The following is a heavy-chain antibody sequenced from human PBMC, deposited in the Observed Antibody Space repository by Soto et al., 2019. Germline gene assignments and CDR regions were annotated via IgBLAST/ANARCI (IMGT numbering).Heavy chain of an antibody. CDR1: GYSFTSYW. Sequence: GESLKISCKGSGYSFTSYWIGWVRQMPGKGLEWMGIIYPGDSDTRYSPSFQGQVTISAGKSISTAYLQWSSLKASDTAMYCCARLAYSSGWYGGYWGQGTLVTVSS. CDR2: IYPGDSDT. D-gene: IGHD6-19*01. J-gene: IGHJ4*02. V-gene: IGHV5-51*01. CDR3: ARLAYSSGWYGGY.